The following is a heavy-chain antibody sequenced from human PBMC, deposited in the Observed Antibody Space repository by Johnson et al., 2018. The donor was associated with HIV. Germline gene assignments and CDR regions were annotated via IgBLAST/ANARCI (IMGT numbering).Heavy chain of an antibody. V-gene: IGHV3-15*01. CDR3: TTDPWGSDAFDI. CDR1: GFTFSNAW. D-gene: IGHD7-27*01. J-gene: IGHJ3*02. CDR2: IKIKTDGGTT. Sequence: VQLVESGGGLVKPGGSLRLSCAASGFTFSNAWMSWVRQAPGKGLEWVGRIKIKTDGGTTDYAAHVKGRFTISRDDSKNTLYLQMNSLKTEDTAVYYCTTDPWGSDAFDIWGQGTMVTVSS.